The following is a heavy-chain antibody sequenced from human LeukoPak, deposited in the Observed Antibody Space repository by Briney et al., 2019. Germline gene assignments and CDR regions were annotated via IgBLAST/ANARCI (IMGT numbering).Heavy chain of an antibody. CDR1: GFTFSSYA. D-gene: IGHD5-18*01. J-gene: IGHJ4*02. CDR3: ARSTRRDYSYGP. Sequence: TGGSLRLSCAASGFTFSSYAMHWVRQAPGKGLEWVAVISYDGSNKYYADSVKGRFIISRDNAKNSLYLQMNSLRAEDTAVYYCARSTRRDYSYGPWGQGTLVTVSS. CDR2: ISYDGSNK. V-gene: IGHV3-30-3*01.